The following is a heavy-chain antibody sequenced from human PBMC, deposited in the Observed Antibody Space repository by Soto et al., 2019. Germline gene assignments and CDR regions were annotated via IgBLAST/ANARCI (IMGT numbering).Heavy chain of an antibody. V-gene: IGHV3-30*18. J-gene: IGHJ6*01. CDR3: AKDQELLVYYGMDV. Sequence: QVQLVESGGGVVQPGRSLRLSCAVSGFTFSSYGMHWVRQAPGKGLEWVAVVSHDGSNKYYADSVKGRFTISRDNSKNTLFQQMNSLRAEDTAVYYCAKDQELLVYYGMDVWGQGTTVTVSS. D-gene: IGHD1-20*01. CDR1: GFTFSSYG. CDR2: VSHDGSNK.